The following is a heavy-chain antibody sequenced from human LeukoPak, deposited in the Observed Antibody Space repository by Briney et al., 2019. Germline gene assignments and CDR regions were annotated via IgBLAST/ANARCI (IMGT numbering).Heavy chain of an antibody. D-gene: IGHD6-13*01. V-gene: IGHV3-30*02. CDR2: IRYDGSNT. CDR1: GFTFDDYV. Sequence: QAGGSLRLSCAASGFTFDDYVMSWVRQAPGKGLEWVAFIRYDGSNTYYADSVKGRFTISRDNSKNSLYLQMNSLRAEDTAVYYCARDHHVYSSSWGAFDIWGQGTMVTVSS. J-gene: IGHJ3*02. CDR3: ARDHHVYSSSWGAFDI.